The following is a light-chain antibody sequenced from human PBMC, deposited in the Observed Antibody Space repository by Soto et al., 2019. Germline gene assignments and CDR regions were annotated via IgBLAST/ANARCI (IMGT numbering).Light chain of an antibody. V-gene: IGKV1-39*01. J-gene: IGKJ1*01. CDR2: AAT. CDR1: HSIISY. CDR3: QQSYSSPPT. Sequence: IQMTQSPSSLSASVGDRVTITCRASHSIISYLNWYXXKPWKAPKLLIFAATSLQSGVPSRFSGRKSGTFVTLTFQSLQPENFAAYYCQQSYSSPPTFVQGTKVEIK.